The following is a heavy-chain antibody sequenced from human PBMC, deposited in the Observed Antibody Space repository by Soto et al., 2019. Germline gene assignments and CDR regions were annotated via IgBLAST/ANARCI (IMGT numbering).Heavy chain of an antibody. J-gene: IGHJ3*02. CDR2: ISLNSCSI. CDR1: GFTFSSYA. CDR3: AKDSSAEDIVVVVAARAFDI. V-gene: IGHV3-9*01. D-gene: IGHD2-15*01. Sequence: PGGSLRLSCAASGFTFSSYAMSWVRQAPGKGLEWVSAISLNSCSICYADSVKGRFTISRDNAKNSLYLQMNSLRAEDTALYYCAKDSSAEDIVVVVAARAFDIWGQGTMVTVSS.